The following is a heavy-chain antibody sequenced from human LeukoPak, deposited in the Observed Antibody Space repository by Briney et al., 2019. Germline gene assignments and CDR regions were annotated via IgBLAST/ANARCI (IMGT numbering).Heavy chain of an antibody. CDR3: ARGDGRGYNHGPYYFDY. J-gene: IGHJ4*02. CDR2: ISHRGST. D-gene: IGHD5-18*01. CDR1: GGSISSGDYY. Sequence: SETPSLTCTVSGGSISSGDYYWSWIRQHPGKGLEWIGEISHRGSTNYNPSLKSRVIISADTSKNQFSLKLSSVTAADTAVYFCARGDGRGYNHGPYYFDYWGQGTLVTVSS. V-gene: IGHV4-31*03.